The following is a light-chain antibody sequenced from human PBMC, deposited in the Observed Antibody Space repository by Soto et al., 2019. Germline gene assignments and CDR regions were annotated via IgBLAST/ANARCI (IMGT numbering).Light chain of an antibody. Sequence: EIVMTQSPATLSVSPGERATLSCRASQSVSSNLAWYQQKPGQAPRLLIYGASTRATGIPARFSGSGSGTEFTLTISRMQSEDFAVYYCQQYNNWTQTFGQGTKVEIK. CDR3: QQYNNWTQT. V-gene: IGKV3-15*01. J-gene: IGKJ1*01. CDR2: GAS. CDR1: QSVSSN.